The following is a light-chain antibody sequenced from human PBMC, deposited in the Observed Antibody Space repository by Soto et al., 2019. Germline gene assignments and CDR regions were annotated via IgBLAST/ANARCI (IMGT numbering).Light chain of an antibody. CDR3: SSYTTSSTV. Sequence: QSALSQPASVSGSRGQSITISCTGASSDVGSYTSVSWYQHHPGKAPKLIIYDVRNRPSGLSDRFSGSKSGNTASLTISGFQAEDEADYYCSSYTTSSTVFGGGTKLTVL. V-gene: IGLV2-14*03. CDR2: DVR. J-gene: IGLJ2*01. CDR1: SSDVGSYTS.